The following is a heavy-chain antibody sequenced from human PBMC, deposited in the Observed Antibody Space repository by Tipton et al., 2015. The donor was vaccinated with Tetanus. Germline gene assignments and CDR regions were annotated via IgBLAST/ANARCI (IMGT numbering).Heavy chain of an antibody. J-gene: IGHJ4*02. V-gene: IGHV4-30-4*01. CDR2: IYYSGTT. Sequence: LRLSCTVSGGSISSGDYYWSWIRQPPGKGLEWIGYIYYSGTTYYNPSLKSRVTISVDTSNNQFSLKVTSVTAADTAVYYCARAPNRISRAYDYWGQGTQITVSS. D-gene: IGHD1-14*01. CDR1: GGSISSGDYY. CDR3: ARAPNRISRAYDY.